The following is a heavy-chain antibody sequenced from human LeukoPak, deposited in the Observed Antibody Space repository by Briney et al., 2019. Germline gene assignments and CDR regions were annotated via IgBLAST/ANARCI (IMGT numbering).Heavy chain of an antibody. CDR2: IYTSGST. CDR1: GGSISSGSYY. V-gene: IGHV4-61*02. J-gene: IGHJ4*02. D-gene: IGHD5-24*01. Sequence: PSETLSLTCTVSGGSISSGSYYWSWIRQPAGKGLEWIGRIYTSGSTNYNPSLKSRVTMSVDTSKNQFPLKLSSVTAADTAVYYCAGRDGYNSELDYWGQGTLVTVSS. CDR3: AGRDGYNSELDY.